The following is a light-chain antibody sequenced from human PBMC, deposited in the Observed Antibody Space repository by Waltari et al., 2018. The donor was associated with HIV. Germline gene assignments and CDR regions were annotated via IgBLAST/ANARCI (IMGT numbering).Light chain of an antibody. J-gene: IGLJ1*01. Sequence: QSALTQPRSVSGSPGQPVTISCTGTSSDVGGYNYVSWYQQHPGKAPKLMSYDVNKRPSGVPDRFAGSKSGNTASLTISGRQTEDEADYYCYSYAGSYTSVFGTGTTVTVL. V-gene: IGLV2-11*01. CDR1: SSDVGGYNY. CDR3: YSYAGSYTSV. CDR2: DVN.